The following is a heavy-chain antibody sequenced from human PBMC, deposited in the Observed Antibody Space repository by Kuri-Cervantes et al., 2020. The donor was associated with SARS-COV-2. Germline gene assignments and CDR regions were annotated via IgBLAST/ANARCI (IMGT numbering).Heavy chain of an antibody. CDR1: GYSFTGYW. V-gene: IGHV5-51*01. CDR3: ARPTRGKLD. Sequence: GGSLRLSCKGSGYSFTGYWIAWVRQMPGKGPECMGIIYPGDSDTRSSPSFQGQVTISADKSINTAYLQWSSLKASDTAMYYCARPTRGKLDWGPGTLVTVSS. D-gene: IGHD1-7*01. CDR2: IYPGDSDT. J-gene: IGHJ4*02.